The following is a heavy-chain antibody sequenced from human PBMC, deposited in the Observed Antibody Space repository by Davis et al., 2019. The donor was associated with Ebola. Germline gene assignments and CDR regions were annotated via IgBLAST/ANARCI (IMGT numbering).Heavy chain of an antibody. CDR3: ARGVGGGDYLGFDF. D-gene: IGHD2-21*02. V-gene: IGHV1-18*04. Sequence: AASVKVSCKASGYIFTNYIINWVRQAPGQGLEWMGWISVYNGDPNSAPKLQGRVTMTTDKSTSTAYMQLRSLTSDDTAVYYCARGVGGGDYLGFDFWGQGTLVTVSS. CDR2: ISVYNGDP. J-gene: IGHJ4*02. CDR1: GYIFTNYI.